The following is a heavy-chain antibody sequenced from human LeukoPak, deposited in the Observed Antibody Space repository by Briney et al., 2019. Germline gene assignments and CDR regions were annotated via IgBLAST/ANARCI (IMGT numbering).Heavy chain of an antibody. Sequence: GASVKVSCKASGGTFSSYAISWVRQAPGQGLEWMGGIIPIFGTANYAQKFQGRVTITADESTSTAYMELSSLRSEDTAVYYCARGRYYDFWSGYYNQGQSYYYYMDAWGKGTTVTVSS. D-gene: IGHD3-3*01. CDR2: IIPIFGTA. CDR3: ARGRYYDFWSGYYNQGQSYYYYMDA. CDR1: GGTFSSYA. J-gene: IGHJ6*03. V-gene: IGHV1-69*13.